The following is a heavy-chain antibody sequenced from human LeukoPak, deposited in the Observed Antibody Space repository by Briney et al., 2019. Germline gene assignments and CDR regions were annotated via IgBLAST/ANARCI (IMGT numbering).Heavy chain of an antibody. J-gene: IGHJ4*02. Sequence: GGSLRLSCAASGFTFINYAMTRVRQAPGKGLELVSTFSGGSDVHYKDSVKGRFTISRHNAKNSLYLQMNSLRDEDTAVNYCARVGLHTAHFDYWGQGTLVTVSS. CDR3: ARVGLHTAHFDY. D-gene: IGHD5-18*01. V-gene: IGHV3-69-1*01. CDR1: GFTFINYA. CDR2: FSGGSDV.